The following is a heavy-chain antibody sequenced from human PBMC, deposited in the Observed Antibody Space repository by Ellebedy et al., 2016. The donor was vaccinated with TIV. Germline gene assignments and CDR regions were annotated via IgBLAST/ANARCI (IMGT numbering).Heavy chain of an antibody. CDR1: GGSISSSSYY. CDR2: IYYSWST. D-gene: IGHD4-17*01. CDR3: AREPALTVTTLTGADY. J-gene: IGHJ4*02. V-gene: IGHV4-39*01. Sequence: MPSETLSLTCTVSGGSISSSSYYWGWIRQHPGKGLEWIGSIYYSWSTYYNPSLKSRVTISVATSKNQFSLKLSSVTAADTAVYYCAREPALTVTTLTGADYWGQGTLVTVSS.